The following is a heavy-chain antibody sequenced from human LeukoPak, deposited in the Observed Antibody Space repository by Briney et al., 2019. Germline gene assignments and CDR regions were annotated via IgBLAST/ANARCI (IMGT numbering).Heavy chain of an antibody. CDR2: IYTSGST. V-gene: IGHV4-4*07. CDR3: AREPYGSGSYLDAFDI. J-gene: IGHJ3*02. D-gene: IGHD3-10*01. Sequence: SETLSLTCTVSGGSISSYYWSWIRQPAGKGLEWIGRIYTSGSTNYNPSLKSRVTMSVDTSKNQFSLKLSSVTAADTAVYYCAREPYGSGSYLDAFDIWGQGTMVTVSS. CDR1: GGSISSYY.